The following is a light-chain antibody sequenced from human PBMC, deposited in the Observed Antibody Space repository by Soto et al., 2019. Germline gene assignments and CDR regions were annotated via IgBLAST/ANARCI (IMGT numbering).Light chain of an antibody. J-gene: IGKJ2*01. CDR1: QSVSISY. CDR2: GAS. V-gene: IGKV3-20*01. CDR3: QQYGSSSLYT. Sequence: EIVLTQSPGTLSLSPGERATLSCRASQSVSISYLAWYQQKPGQAPRLLIYGASSRATGIPGRFSGSGSGTDFTLTISRLEPEDFAVYYCQQYGSSSLYTFGQGTKLEIK.